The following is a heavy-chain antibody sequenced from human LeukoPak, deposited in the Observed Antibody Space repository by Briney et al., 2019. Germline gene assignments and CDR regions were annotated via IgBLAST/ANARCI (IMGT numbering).Heavy chain of an antibody. V-gene: IGHV3-23*01. D-gene: IGHD2-8*01. CDR2: ISGSGGST. J-gene: IGHJ4*02. CDR3: AKDLVLMVYAIFGY. CDR1: GFTFSSYA. Sequence: GGSLRLSCAASGFTFSSYAMSWVRQAPGKGLEWVSAISGSGGSTYYADSVKGRFPISRDNSKNTLYLQMNSLRAEDTAVYYCAKDLVLMVYAIFGYWGQGTLVTVSS.